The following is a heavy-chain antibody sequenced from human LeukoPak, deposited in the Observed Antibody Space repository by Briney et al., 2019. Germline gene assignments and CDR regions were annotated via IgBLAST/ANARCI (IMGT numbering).Heavy chain of an antibody. CDR3: ARDGPLRYYYDSSGYIDC. CDR2: ISSSSSNI. D-gene: IGHD3-22*01. V-gene: IGHV3-21*05. J-gene: IGHJ4*02. Sequence: GGSLRLSCAASGFTFSSYSMNWVRQAPGKGLDWVSYISSSSSNIYYADSVKGRFPISRDNAKNSLYLQMNNLRAQDTAVYYGARDGPLRYYYDSSGYIDCWGQGTLVTVSS. CDR1: GFTFSSYS.